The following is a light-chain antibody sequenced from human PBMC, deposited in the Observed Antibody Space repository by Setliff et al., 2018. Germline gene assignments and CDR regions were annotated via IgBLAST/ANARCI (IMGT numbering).Light chain of an antibody. CDR3: NAYSADTTYV. Sequence: QSALAQPASVSGSPGQSITISCSGTGRDVGSYDLVSWYQQHPGKAPKLIIYAVSXXXSGVSHRXSGSKSGNTAYLTISGLRTEDEADYYCNAYSADTTYVFGSGTRSPS. V-gene: IGLV2-14*03. J-gene: IGLJ1*01. CDR2: AVS. CDR1: GRDVGSYDL.